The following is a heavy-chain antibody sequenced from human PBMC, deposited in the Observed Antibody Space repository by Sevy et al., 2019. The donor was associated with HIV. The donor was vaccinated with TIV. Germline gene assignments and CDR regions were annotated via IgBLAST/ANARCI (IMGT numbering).Heavy chain of an antibody. CDR2: ISSSSSTI. J-gene: IGHJ6*02. CDR3: AKVDVVVPVADYGLDV. CDR1: GLTFSTYS. Sequence: GGSLRLSCAASGLTFSTYSMNWVRQAPGKGLEWVSYISSSSSTIYYADSVKGRFTISRDNAKNSLYLQMNSLRAEDTAVYYCAKVDVVVPVADYGLDVWGQGTTVTVSS. D-gene: IGHD2-2*01. V-gene: IGHV3-48*01.